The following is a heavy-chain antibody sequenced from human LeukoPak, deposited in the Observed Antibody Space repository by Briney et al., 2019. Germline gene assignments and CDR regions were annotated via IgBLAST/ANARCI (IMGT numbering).Heavy chain of an antibody. J-gene: IGHJ4*02. V-gene: IGHV4-61*02. CDR3: ACSSGYYYVADY. Sequence: PSETLSPTCTVSGGSISSGSYYWSWIRQPAGKGLEWIGRIYTSGSTNYTNYNPSLKSRVTISVDTSKNQFSLKLSSVTAADTAVYYCACSSGYYYVADYWGQGTLVTVSS. D-gene: IGHD3-22*01. CDR1: GGSISSGSYY. CDR2: IYTSGSTNYT.